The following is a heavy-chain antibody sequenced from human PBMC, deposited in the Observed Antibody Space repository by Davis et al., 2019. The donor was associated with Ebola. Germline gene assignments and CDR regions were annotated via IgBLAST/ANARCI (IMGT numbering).Heavy chain of an antibody. CDR3: ARDSLSDYDFWSGYYKVSGMDV. Sequence: AASVKVSCKASGYTFTSYGISWVRQAPGQGLEWMGWISAYNGNTNYAQKLQGRVTITADKSTSTAYMALSSLRSEDTAVYYCARDSLSDYDFWSGYYKVSGMDVWGQGTTVTVSS. CDR1: GYTFTSYG. CDR2: ISAYNGNT. V-gene: IGHV1-18*01. J-gene: IGHJ6*02. D-gene: IGHD3-3*01.